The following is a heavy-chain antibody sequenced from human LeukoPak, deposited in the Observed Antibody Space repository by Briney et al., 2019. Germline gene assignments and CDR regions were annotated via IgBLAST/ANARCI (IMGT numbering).Heavy chain of an antibody. J-gene: IGHJ3*02. D-gene: IGHD6-13*01. CDR2: ISGSGGST. Sequence: GRSLRLSCAASVFTFSRYAMSWVSEAPGKGLEWVSAISGSGGSTYYADSVKGRFTISRDNSKNTLYLQMNSLRAEDTAVYFCAKDSDYSSSWYSPIDTFDIWGQGTMVTVSS. CDR1: VFTFSRYA. CDR3: AKDSDYSSSWYSPIDTFDI. V-gene: IGHV3-23*01.